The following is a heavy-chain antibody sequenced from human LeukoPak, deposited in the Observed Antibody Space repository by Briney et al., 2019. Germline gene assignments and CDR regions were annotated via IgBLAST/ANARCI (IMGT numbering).Heavy chain of an antibody. CDR3: ARDVYFPDTSGYKDY. D-gene: IGHD3-22*01. CDR2: IYYSGST. V-gene: IGHV4-39*07. Sequence: SETLSLTCTVPGGSISSSSYYWGWIRQPPGKGLEWIGIIYYSGSTYYNPSLKSRVTISLDTSKNQFSLKLSSVTAADTAIYYCARDVYFPDTSGYKDYWGQGILVTVAS. CDR1: GGSISSSSYY. J-gene: IGHJ4*02.